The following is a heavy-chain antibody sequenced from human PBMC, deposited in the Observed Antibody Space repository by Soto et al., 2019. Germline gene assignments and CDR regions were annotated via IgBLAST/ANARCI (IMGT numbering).Heavy chain of an antibody. V-gene: IGHV1-3*05. J-gene: IGHJ4*02. D-gene: IGHD6-13*01. CDR1: GYTFTSYA. CDR2: INAGNGNT. Sequence: VQLVQSGAEEKKHGASVKVSCKASGYTFTSYALHWLRQAPGQSLEWMGWINAGNGNTKYSPKFQGRVTITRDTSASTAYMELSSLRSEDTAVYYCARLAAGFDYWGQGTLVTVSS. CDR3: ARLAAGFDY.